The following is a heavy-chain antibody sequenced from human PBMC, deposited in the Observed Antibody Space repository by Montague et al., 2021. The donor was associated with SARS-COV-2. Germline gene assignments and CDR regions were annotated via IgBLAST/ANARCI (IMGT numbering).Heavy chain of an antibody. V-gene: IGHV4-59*01. CDR3: ARGSGWMGNAFDI. Sequence: SETLSLTYTVSGGSISSYYWSWIRQPPGKGLEWIGYIYYSGSTNYNPSLKSRVTISVDTSKNQFSLKLSSVTAADTAVYYCARGSGWMGNAFDIWGQGTVVTVSS. CDR2: IYYSGST. CDR1: GGSISSYY. D-gene: IGHD6-19*01. J-gene: IGHJ3*02.